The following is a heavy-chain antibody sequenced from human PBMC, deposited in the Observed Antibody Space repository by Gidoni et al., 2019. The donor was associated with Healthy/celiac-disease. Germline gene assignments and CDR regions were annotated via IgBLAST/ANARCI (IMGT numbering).Heavy chain of an antibody. Sequence: QVQLVESGGGVVQPGRSLRLSCAASGFTFSSYGMHWVRQAPGKGLEWVAVISYDGSNKYYADSVKGRFTISRDNSKNTLYLQMNSLRAEDTAVYYCAKAYDSSGYYFLMDVWGQGTTVTVSS. CDR1: GFTFSSYG. CDR3: AKAYDSSGYYFLMDV. J-gene: IGHJ6*02. CDR2: ISYDGSNK. V-gene: IGHV3-30*18. D-gene: IGHD3-22*01.